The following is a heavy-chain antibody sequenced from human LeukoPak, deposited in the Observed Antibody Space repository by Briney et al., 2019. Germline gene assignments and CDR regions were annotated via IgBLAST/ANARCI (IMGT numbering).Heavy chain of an antibody. CDR1: GFTFSSYA. CDR3: AKSPPTPVSRYYYGSGSYHDESYFDY. J-gene: IGHJ4*02. V-gene: IGHV3-23*01. Sequence: PGGSLRLSCAASGFTFSSYAMSWVRQAPGKGLEWVSAISGSGGSTYYADSVKGRFTISRDNSKNTLYLQMNSLRAEDTAVYYCAKSPPTPVSRYYYGSGSYHDESYFDYWGQGTLVTVSS. D-gene: IGHD3-10*01. CDR2: ISGSGGST.